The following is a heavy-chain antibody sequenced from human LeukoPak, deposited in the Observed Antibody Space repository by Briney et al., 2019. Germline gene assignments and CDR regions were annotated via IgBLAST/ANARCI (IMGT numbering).Heavy chain of an antibody. CDR3: VRDFRFLDDY. D-gene: IGHD3-3*01. Sequence: PGRSLRLSCAASGFTFSSYAMHWVRQAPGKGLEWVAVISYDGSNKYYADSVKGRFTISRDNAKNSLYLQMNSLRAEDTAMYYCVRDFRFLDDYWGQGTLVTVSS. J-gene: IGHJ4*02. CDR1: GFTFSSYA. V-gene: IGHV3-30*04. CDR2: ISYDGSNK.